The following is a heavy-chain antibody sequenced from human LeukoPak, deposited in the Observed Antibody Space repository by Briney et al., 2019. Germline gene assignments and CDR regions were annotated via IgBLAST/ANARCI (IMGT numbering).Heavy chain of an antibody. CDR3: AKVSSMIVVVRGGFDY. CDR2: ISGSGGST. D-gene: IGHD3-22*01. Sequence: GGSLRLSCAASGFTFSSYSMNWVRQAPGKGLEWVSAISGSGGSTYYADSVKGRFTISRDNSKNTLYLQMNSLRAEDTAVYYCAKVSSMIVVVRGGFDYWGQGTLVTVSS. J-gene: IGHJ4*02. V-gene: IGHV3-23*01. CDR1: GFTFSSYS.